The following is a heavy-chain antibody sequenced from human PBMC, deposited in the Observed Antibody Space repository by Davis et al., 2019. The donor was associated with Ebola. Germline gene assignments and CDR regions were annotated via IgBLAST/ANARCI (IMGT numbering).Heavy chain of an antibody. D-gene: IGHD4-17*01. J-gene: IGHJ4*02. Sequence: PSETLSLTCSLYGASSGGYYCGWLRQTPGKGLEWIGEIHHTGSARFNPSLETRVTISLDTSKNQISLRLTSLTAADAAVYYCARGLHGDYAFDLWGQGAMVTVSS. V-gene: IGHV4-34*01. CDR1: GASSGGYY. CDR3: ARGLHGDYAFDL. CDR2: IHHTGSA.